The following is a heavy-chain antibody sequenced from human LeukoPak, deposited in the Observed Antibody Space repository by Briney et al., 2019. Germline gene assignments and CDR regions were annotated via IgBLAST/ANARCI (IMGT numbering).Heavy chain of an antibody. Sequence: SQTLSLTCAISGDSVSSNTAAWNWIRQSPSRGLEWLGRTYYRSKWYNYYAVSVKSRITINPDTSKNQFSLQLNSVTPEDTAVYYCARGPPWFGESTPWGQGTLVAVSS. CDR1: GDSVSSNTAA. J-gene: IGHJ5*02. CDR3: ARGPPWFGESTP. V-gene: IGHV6-1*01. CDR2: TYYRSKWYN. D-gene: IGHD3-10*01.